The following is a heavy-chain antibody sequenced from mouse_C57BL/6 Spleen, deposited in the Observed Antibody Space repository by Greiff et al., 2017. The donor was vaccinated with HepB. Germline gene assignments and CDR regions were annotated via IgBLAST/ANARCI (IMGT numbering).Heavy chain of an antibody. J-gene: IGHJ2*01. CDR1: GFTFSSYT. CDR3: AIDGYYVDY. V-gene: IGHV5-9*01. D-gene: IGHD2-3*01. CDR2: ISGGGGNT. Sequence: EVKLMESGGGLVKPGGSLKLSCAASGFTFSSYTMSWVRQTPEKRLEWVATISGGGGNTYYPDSVKGRFTISRDNAKNTLYLQMSSLRSEDTALYYCAIDGYYVDYWGQGTTLTVSS.